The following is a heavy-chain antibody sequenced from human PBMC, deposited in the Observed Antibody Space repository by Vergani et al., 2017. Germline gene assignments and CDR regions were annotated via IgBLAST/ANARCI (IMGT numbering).Heavy chain of an antibody. D-gene: IGHD3-22*01. J-gene: IGHJ4*02. CDR3: ARSVVTNYCDSSGYFDY. V-gene: IGHV1-69*13. CDR2: IIPIFGTA. Sequence: QFQLVQPGAEVKKPGSSVKVSCKASGGTFSSYAISWVRQAPGQGLEWMGRIIPIFGTANYAQKFQGRVTITADESTRTAYMELSSLRSEDTAVYYCARSVVTNYCDSSGYFDYWGQGTLVTVSS. CDR1: GGTFSSYA.